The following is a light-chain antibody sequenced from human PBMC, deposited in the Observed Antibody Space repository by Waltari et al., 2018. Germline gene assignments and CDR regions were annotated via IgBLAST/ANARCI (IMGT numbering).Light chain of an antibody. CDR1: AIAVVVYNY. V-gene: IGLV2-14*01. CDR3: CSFTSRSTWV. CDR2: DVS. Sequence: SPLPQPPPVLGPPGRSITISAPEPAIAVVVYNYFSWYQQHPGKVPKLLIFDVSNRPSGVSNRFSGSKSGNTASLTISGLQAEDESDYYCCSFTSRSTWVFGGGTKLTVL. J-gene: IGLJ3*02.